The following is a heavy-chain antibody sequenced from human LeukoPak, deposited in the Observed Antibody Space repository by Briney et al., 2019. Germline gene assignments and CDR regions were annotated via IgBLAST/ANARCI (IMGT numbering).Heavy chain of an antibody. CDR3: ARDKTVSALRRDYMDV. J-gene: IGHJ6*03. V-gene: IGHV3-74*01. CDR2: INLDGSTT. CDR1: GFTFSSYW. Sequence: GGSLRLSCAASGFTFSSYWMHWVRQAPGKGLVWVSRINLDGSTTTYADSVKGRFTISRDNAKNTLYLQMNSLRAEDTALYYCARDKTVSALRRDYMDVWGKGTTVTVSS. D-gene: IGHD4-17*01.